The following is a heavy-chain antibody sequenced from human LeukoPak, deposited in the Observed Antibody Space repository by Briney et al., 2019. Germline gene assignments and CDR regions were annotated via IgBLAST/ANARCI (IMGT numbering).Heavy chain of an antibody. V-gene: IGHV1-58*02. CDR1: GFTFSNSA. CDR3: AAEIYGGNTDCCTFDF. Sequence: SVKVSCKASGFTFSNSAIQWVRQARGQRLEWIGWIGVAGGNTNYAQTLQGRITITRDMSTSTAYMELTSLRSDDTAVYYCAAEIYGGNTDCCTFDFWGPGTPATVSS. D-gene: IGHD4-23*01. J-gene: IGHJ3*01. CDR2: IGVAGGNT.